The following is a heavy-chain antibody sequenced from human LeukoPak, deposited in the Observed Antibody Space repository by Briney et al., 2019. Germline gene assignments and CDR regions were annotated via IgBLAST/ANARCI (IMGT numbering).Heavy chain of an antibody. CDR1: GFTFDDYA. CDR2: ISWNSGSI. V-gene: IGHV3-9*01. D-gene: IGHD5-18*01. J-gene: IGHJ4*02. Sequence: PGGSLRLSCAASGFTFDDYAMHWVRQAPGKGLEWVSGISWNSGSIGYADSVKGRFTISRDNAKNSLYLQMNSLRAEDTAVYYCARWIQLWRSFDYWGQGTLVTVSS. CDR3: ARWIQLWRSFDY.